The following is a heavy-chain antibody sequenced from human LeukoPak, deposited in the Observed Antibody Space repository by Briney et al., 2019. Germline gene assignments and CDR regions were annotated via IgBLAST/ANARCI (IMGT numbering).Heavy chain of an antibody. CDR1: GFTFSDYY. CDR3: ARVKYSGSYPHDY. D-gene: IGHD1-26*01. Sequence: PGGSLRLSCAASGFTFSDYYMSWIRQAPGKGLEWVSYISSSGSTIYYADPVKGRFTISRDNAKNSLYLQMNSLRAEDTALYYCARVKYSGSYPHDYWGQGTLVTVSS. J-gene: IGHJ4*02. V-gene: IGHV3-11*04. CDR2: ISSSGSTI.